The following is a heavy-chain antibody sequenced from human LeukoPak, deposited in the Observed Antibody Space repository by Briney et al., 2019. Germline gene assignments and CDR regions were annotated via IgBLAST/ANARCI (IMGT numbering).Heavy chain of an antibody. D-gene: IGHD6-6*01. J-gene: IGHJ4*02. CDR2: ISYDGSNK. V-gene: IGHV3-30*03. CDR3: ARGSSSGTYFDY. CDR1: GFTFSSYG. Sequence: GGSLRLSCAASGFTFSSYGMHWVRQAPGKGLEWVAVISYDGSNKYYADSVKGRFTNSRDNSKNTLYLQMNSLRAEDMALYYCARGSSSGTYFDYWGQGTLVTVSS.